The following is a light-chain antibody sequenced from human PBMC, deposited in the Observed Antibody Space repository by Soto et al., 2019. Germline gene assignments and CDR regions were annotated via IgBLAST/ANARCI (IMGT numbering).Light chain of an antibody. V-gene: IGKV1-5*03. J-gene: IGKJ4*01. CDR1: QPIDRW. CDR2: KAS. CDR3: LQYIHYPLT. Sequence: DIQMTQSPSTLSASVEDRVTLTCRASQPIDRWLAWYQQRPGRAPKLLTHKASTLEGGVPSRFSGSASGTEFTLNISSLQPDDFATYYCLQYIHYPLTFGGGTKVEL.